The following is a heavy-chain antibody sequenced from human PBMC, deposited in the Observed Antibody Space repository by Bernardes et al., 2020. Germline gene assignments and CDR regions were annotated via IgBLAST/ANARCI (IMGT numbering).Heavy chain of an antibody. V-gene: IGHV3-30*18. Sequence: GGSLRLSCAASGFTFSSYGMHWVRQAPGKGLEWVAVISYDGSNKYYADSVKGRFTISRDNSKNTLYLQMNSLRAEDTAVYYCAKDRRYYGSGSMNYYYYYGMDVWGQGTTVTVSS. CDR2: ISYDGSNK. CDR3: AKDRRYYGSGSMNYYYYYGMDV. J-gene: IGHJ6*02. D-gene: IGHD3-10*01. CDR1: GFTFSSYG.